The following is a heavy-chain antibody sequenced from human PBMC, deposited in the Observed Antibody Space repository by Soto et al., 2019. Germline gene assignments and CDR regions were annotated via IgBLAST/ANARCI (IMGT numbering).Heavy chain of an antibody. J-gene: IGHJ6*02. Sequence: PGESLKISCKGSGYSFTSYWIGWVRQMPGKGLEWMGIIYPGDSDTRYSPSFQGQVTISADKSISTAYLQWSSLKASDTAMYYCARQFWKDYYYYGMDVWGQGTTVTVSS. CDR1: GYSFTSYW. V-gene: IGHV5-51*01. CDR2: IYPGDSDT. CDR3: ARQFWKDYYYYGMDV. D-gene: IGHD1-1*01.